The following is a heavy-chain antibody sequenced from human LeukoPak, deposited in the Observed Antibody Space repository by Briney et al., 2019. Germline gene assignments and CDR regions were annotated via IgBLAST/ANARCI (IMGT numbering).Heavy chain of an antibody. D-gene: IGHD1-26*01. CDR1: GFTFTISA. J-gene: IGHJ3*02. V-gene: IGHV1-58*02. CDR3: AAEVGATPLNAFDI. CDR2: IVVGSGNT. Sequence: SVKVSCKASGFTFTISAMQWVRQARGQRLEWIGWIVVGSGNTNYAQKFQERVTITRDMSTSTAYMELSSLRSEDTAVYYCAAEVGATPLNAFDIWGQGTMVTVSS.